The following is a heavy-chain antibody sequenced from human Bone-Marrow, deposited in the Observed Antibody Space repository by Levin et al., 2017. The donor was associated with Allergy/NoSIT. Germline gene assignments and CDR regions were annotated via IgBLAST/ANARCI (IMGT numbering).Heavy chain of an antibody. Sequence: SCAASGFTFNTYGIHWVRQAPGKGLEWVAVIWYDGSDKYYGDSVKGRFTISRDNSKNTVYLQMNSLRAEDTAVYYCARDRNGYDVDYAFDIWGQGTMVTVSS. CDR3: ARDRNGYDVDYAFDI. CDR1: GFTFNTYG. J-gene: IGHJ3*02. CDR2: IWYDGSDK. D-gene: IGHD5-12*01. V-gene: IGHV3-33*01.